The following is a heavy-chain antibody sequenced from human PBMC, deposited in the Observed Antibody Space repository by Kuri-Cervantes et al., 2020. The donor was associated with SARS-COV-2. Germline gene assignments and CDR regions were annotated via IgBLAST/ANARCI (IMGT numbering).Heavy chain of an antibody. D-gene: IGHD3-22*01. Sequence: GGSLRLSCAASGFTFSSYSMNWVRQAPGKGLEWVSSISSSSSYIYYADSVKGRFTISRDNSKSTLYLQMGSLRAEDMAVYYCARDPPPGYDSSGYYLEYWGQGTLVTVS. V-gene: IGHV3-21*01. J-gene: IGHJ4*01. CDR1: GFTFSSYS. CDR2: ISSSSSYI. CDR3: ARDPPPGYDSSGYYLEY.